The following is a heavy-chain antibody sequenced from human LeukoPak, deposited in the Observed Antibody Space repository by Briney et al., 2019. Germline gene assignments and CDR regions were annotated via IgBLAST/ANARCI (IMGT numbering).Heavy chain of an antibody. D-gene: IGHD3-16*01. V-gene: IGHV3-23*01. Sequence: SGGSLRLSCAASGFTFSTYAMSWVRQAPGKGLEWVSSISGSGGSTYYADSVKGRFTISRDNSKNTLYLQMNSLRAEYTAVYYCAKTAWADYYMDVWGKGTTVTVSS. CDR3: AKTAWADYYMDV. J-gene: IGHJ6*03. CDR2: ISGSGGST. CDR1: GFTFSTYA.